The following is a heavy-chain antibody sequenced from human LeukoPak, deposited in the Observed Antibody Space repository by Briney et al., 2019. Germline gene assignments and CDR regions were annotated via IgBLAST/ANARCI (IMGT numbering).Heavy chain of an antibody. J-gene: IGHJ2*01. V-gene: IGHV1-2*02. Sequence: ASVKVSCKASGYTFTGYYMHWVRQAPGQGLEWMGWINPNSGGTNYAQKFQGRVTMTRDTSISTAYTELSRLRSDDTAVYYCARDPAAAGLVWYFDLWGRGTLVTVSS. CDR2: INPNSGGT. D-gene: IGHD6-13*01. CDR3: ARDPAAAGLVWYFDL. CDR1: GYTFTGYY.